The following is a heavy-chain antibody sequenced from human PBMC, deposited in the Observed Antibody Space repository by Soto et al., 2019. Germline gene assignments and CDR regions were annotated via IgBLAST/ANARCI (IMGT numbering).Heavy chain of an antibody. V-gene: IGHV3-21*01. Sequence: GGSLRLSCAASGFTFSSYSMNWVRQAPGKGLEWVSSISSSSSYIYYADSVKGRFTISRDNAKNSLYLQMNSLRAEDTAVYYCARAPGIAAAGPVRHYYFDYWGQGTLVTVSS. CDR3: ARAPGIAAAGPVRHYYFDY. D-gene: IGHD6-13*01. CDR2: ISSSSSYI. CDR1: GFTFSSYS. J-gene: IGHJ4*02.